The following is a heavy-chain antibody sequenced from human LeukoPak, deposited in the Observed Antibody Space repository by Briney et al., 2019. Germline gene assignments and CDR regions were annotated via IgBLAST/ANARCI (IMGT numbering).Heavy chain of an antibody. Sequence: GGSLRLSCAASGVTFSSYWMNWARQAPGKGLEWVASINHNGNVNYYVDSVKGRFTISRDNAKNSLYLQMSNLRAEDTAVYFCARGGGLDVWGQGATVTVSS. CDR2: INHNGNVN. V-gene: IGHV3-7*03. CDR1: GVTFSSYW. CDR3: ARGGGLDV. D-gene: IGHD3-16*01. J-gene: IGHJ6*02.